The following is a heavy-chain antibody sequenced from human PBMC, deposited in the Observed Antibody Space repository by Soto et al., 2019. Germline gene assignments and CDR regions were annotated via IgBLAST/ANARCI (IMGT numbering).Heavy chain of an antibody. CDR2: IDWDDDK. Sequence: SGPTLVNPTQTLTLTCTFSGFSLSTSGMRVSWIRQPPGKALEWLARIDWDDDKFYSTSLKTRLTISKDTSKNQVVLTMTNMDTVDKATYYCARMGREYRSSLDYWGQGTLVTVSS. J-gene: IGHJ4*02. CDR1: GFSLSTSGMR. V-gene: IGHV2-70*04. CDR3: ARMGREYRSSLDY. D-gene: IGHD6-6*01.